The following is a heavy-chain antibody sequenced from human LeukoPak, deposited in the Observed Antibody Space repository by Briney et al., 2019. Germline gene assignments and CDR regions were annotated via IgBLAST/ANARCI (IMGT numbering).Heavy chain of an antibody. CDR3: ARGSRYSSSSFNFFDP. V-gene: IGHV1-2*02. Sequence: ASVKVSCKASGYTFTGYYMHWVRQAPGQGLEWMGWISPNSGGTNYAQKFQGRVTMTRETSISTAYMELSRLRFDDTAVYYCARGSRYSSSSFNFFDPWGQGTLVTVSS. CDR2: ISPNSGGT. D-gene: IGHD6-13*01. J-gene: IGHJ5*02. CDR1: GYTFTGYY.